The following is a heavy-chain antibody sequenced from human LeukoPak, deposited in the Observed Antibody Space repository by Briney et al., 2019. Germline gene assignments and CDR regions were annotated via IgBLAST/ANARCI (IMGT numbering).Heavy chain of an antibody. V-gene: IGHV4-59*08. D-gene: IGHD6-13*01. CDR1: GDSLCSHM. Sequence: KPSETLLLSCTFSGDSLCSHMWSWIRQPPGRGLEYIGFIHYSGSTNYNSSLKSRVTISVDTSKNQLSLKLSSVTAADTAVYYCARSYSVGGNVPLFQHWGKATLLTVSS. J-gene: IGHJ1*01. CDR2: IHYSGST. CDR3: ARSYSVGGNVPLFQH.